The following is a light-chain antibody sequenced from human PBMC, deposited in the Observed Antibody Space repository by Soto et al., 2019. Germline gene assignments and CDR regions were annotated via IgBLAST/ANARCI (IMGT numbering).Light chain of an antibody. V-gene: IGKV1-27*01. J-gene: IGKJ4*01. CDR3: QKYNSGPLVLS. Sequence: DIQMTHSPSSLSAAEGDRVTITCRASQGISNYLAWYQQRQGKVPKLLIYAASTLQSGVPSRFSGSGSGTEFTITISILQPEDVATYYRQKYNSGPLVLSFGGGTKVAIK. CDR1: QGISNY. CDR2: AAS.